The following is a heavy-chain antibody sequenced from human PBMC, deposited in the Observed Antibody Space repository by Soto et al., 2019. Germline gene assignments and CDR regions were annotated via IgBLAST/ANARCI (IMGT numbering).Heavy chain of an antibody. Sequence: ASVKVSCKAVDYSFTSLGLSWVRRAPGQGLEWMGWISGYNGNTKYAQRLQGRVTMTTDASTSTAYMELRGLTSDDTAIYYCARDQSTGWFGKESGMDVWGQGTTVTVSS. D-gene: IGHD6-19*01. CDR1: DYSFTSLG. V-gene: IGHV1-18*01. CDR2: ISGYNGNT. J-gene: IGHJ6*02. CDR3: ARDQSTGWFGKESGMDV.